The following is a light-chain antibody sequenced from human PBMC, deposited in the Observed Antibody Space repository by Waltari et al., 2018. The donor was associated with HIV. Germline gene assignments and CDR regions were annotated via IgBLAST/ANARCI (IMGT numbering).Light chain of an antibody. CDR3: QSYDSSLSAYVV. V-gene: IGLV1-40*01. Sequence: QSVLTQPPSVSGAPGQRVTISCTGTSSNIGAGYDVHWYQQLPGTAPKLLIYASILRPAGVPDRFSVSKSATSASRAITGLQAEDEADYFCQSYDSSLSAYVVFGGGTKLTVL. J-gene: IGLJ2*01. CDR1: SSNIGAGYD. CDR2: ASI.